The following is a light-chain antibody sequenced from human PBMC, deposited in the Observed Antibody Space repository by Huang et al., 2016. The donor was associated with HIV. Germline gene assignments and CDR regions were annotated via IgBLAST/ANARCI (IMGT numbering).Light chain of an antibody. CDR3: HQYYNTRPT. CDR1: QSVFYNSNKKNC. Sequence: DIVMTQSPDSLAVSLGERATIKCKSSQSVFYNSNKKNCLAWYQQKPGQPPKQLIYWAAIRESGVPDRFSGGGSGTDFTLTISSLQTEDVAVYYCHQYYNTRPTFGPGTKVEIK. V-gene: IGKV4-1*01. J-gene: IGKJ3*01. CDR2: WAA.